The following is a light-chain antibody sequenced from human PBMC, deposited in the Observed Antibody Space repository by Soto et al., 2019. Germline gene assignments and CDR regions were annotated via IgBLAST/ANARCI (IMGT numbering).Light chain of an antibody. Sequence: DIQMTQSPSSLSASVGDRVTITCRASQSISIYLNWYQQKPGKAPKVLIYEASSLQSGVPSRFSGSGSGTDFTLTISSLQPEDFATYYCQQSYTTPLTFGGGTKVDIK. CDR3: QQSYTTPLT. CDR1: QSISIY. J-gene: IGKJ4*01. V-gene: IGKV1-39*01. CDR2: EAS.